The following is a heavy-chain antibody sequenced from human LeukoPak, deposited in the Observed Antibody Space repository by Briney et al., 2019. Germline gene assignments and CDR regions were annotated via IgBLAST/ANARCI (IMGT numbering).Heavy chain of an antibody. Sequence: QPGGSLRLSCAASGFTFSTYWMSWVRQAPGKGLEWVANMKQDGSEKYYVDSVKGRFTISRDNAKNSLYLQMDSLRAEDTAVYYCVRGGGSCYGCPAGWGQGTLVTVSS. J-gene: IGHJ4*02. CDR3: VRGGGSCYGCPAG. CDR2: MKQDGSEK. D-gene: IGHD2-15*01. V-gene: IGHV3-7*01. CDR1: GFTFSTYW.